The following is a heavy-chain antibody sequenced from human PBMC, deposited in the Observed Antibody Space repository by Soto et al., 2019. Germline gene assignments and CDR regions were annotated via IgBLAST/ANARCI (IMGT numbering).Heavy chain of an antibody. D-gene: IGHD3-16*01. V-gene: IGHV1-18*01. CDR2: ISAYNGGT. CDR1: GYTFTSYA. J-gene: IGHJ4*02. CDR3: GRDFRGWPPVGVEY. Sequence: ASVKVSCKASGYTFTSYAVSWVRQAPGQGLEWMGWISAYNGGTNYAQKFRDRVTMATDASTSTVYMELRSQKYDDRAMYSWGRDFRGWPPVGVEYWGQGTQVTVSS.